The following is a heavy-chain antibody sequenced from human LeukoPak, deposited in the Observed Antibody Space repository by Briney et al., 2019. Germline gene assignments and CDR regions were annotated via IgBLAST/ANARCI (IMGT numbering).Heavy chain of an antibody. D-gene: IGHD2-21*01. CDR1: GYSISSGYY. Sequence: SETLSLTCAVSGYSISSGYYWGWIRQPPGKGLEWIGSIYHSGSTYYNPSLKSRVTISVDTSKNQFSLKLSSVTAADTAAYYCAREYGIVRYWFDPWGQGTLVTVSS. CDR3: AREYGIVRYWFDP. V-gene: IGHV4-38-2*02. J-gene: IGHJ5*02. CDR2: IYHSGST.